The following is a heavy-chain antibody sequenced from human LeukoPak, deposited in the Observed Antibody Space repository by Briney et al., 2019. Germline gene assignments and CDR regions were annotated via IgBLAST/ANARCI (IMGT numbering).Heavy chain of an antibody. J-gene: IGHJ4*02. D-gene: IGHD5-12*01. CDR2: ISAYNVNT. CDR1: GYTFATYG. Sequence: ASVKVSCKASGYTFATYGITWVRQAPGQGLEWTGWISAYNVNTNYAQKLQGRVTMTTDTSTSTAYMELRSLRSDDTAVYYCARDRSRMVATGDYWGQGTLVTVSS. V-gene: IGHV1-18*01. CDR3: ARDRSRMVATGDY.